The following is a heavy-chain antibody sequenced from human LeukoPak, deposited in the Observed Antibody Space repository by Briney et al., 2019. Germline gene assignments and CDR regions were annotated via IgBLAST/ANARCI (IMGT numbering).Heavy chain of an antibody. J-gene: IGHJ4*02. CDR1: GGSSSGYY. CDR3: ASPVNYGGLN. CDR2: INHSGST. V-gene: IGHV4-34*01. Sequence: NPSETLSLTCAVYGGSSSGYYWSWIRQAPGKGLEWIGEINHSGSTNYNPSLKSRVTISVDTSKNQFSLKLSSVTAADTAVYYCASPVNYGGLNWGQGTLVTVSS. D-gene: IGHD4-23*01.